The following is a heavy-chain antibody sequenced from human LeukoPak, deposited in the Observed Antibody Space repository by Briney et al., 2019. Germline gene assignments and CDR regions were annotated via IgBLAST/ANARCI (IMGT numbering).Heavy chain of an antibody. J-gene: IGHJ4*02. CDR2: INHSGST. CDR1: GGSFSGYY. D-gene: IGHD3-22*01. V-gene: IGHV4-34*01. CDR3: ARGYYDSSGYYYHGIDY. Sequence: SETLSLTCAVYGGSFSGYYWGWIRQPPGKGLEWIREINHSGSTNYNPSLKSRVTISVDTSKNQFSLKLSSVTAADTAVYYCARGYYDSSGYYYHGIDYWGQGTLVTVSS.